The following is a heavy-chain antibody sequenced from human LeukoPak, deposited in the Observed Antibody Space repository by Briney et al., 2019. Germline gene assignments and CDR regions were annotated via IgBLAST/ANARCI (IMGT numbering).Heavy chain of an antibody. CDR1: RYSISSGYY. J-gene: IGHJ4*02. Sequence: SETLSLTCTVSRYSISSGYYWGWIRQPPGKELEWIGSICHSGSAYYNPSLKSRVTISVDTSKNQFSLKLSSLTAADTAVYYCARVQPESIAVARLGTDHWGQGTLVTVSS. V-gene: IGHV4-38-2*02. CDR2: ICHSGSA. CDR3: ARVQPESIAVARLGTDH. D-gene: IGHD6-19*01.